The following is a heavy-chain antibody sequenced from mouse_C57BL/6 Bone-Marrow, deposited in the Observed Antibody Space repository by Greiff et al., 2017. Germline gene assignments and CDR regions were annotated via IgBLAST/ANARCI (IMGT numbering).Heavy chain of an antibody. CDR2: IDPANGNT. D-gene: IGHD2-3*01. Sequence: EVQRVESVAELVRPGASVKLSCTASGFTFKNTYMSWVKQRPEQGLEWIGRIDPANGNTKYAPKFQGKATITADTSSNTAYLQLSSLTSEDTAIYYCARQRWSYWGQGTLVTVSA. J-gene: IGHJ3*01. CDR3: ARQRWSY. CDR1: GFTFKNTY. V-gene: IGHV14-3*01.